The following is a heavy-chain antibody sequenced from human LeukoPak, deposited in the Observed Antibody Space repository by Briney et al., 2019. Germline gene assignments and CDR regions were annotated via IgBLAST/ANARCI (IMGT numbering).Heavy chain of an antibody. J-gene: IGHJ4*02. CDR2: INHSGST. V-gene: IGHV4-34*01. D-gene: IGHD3-10*01. Sequence: SETLSLTCAVYGGSFSGYYWSWIRQPPGKGLEWIGEINHSGSTNYNPSLKSRVTMSVDTSKNQFSLKLSSVTAADTAVYYCARESRLDYYGSGSFADYWGQGTLVTVSS. CDR1: GGSFSGYY. CDR3: ARESRLDYYGSGSFADY.